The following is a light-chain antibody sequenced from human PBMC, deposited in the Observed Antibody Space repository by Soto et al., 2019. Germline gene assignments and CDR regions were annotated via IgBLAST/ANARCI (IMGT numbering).Light chain of an antibody. Sequence: EIVMTQSPPSLTVTPGEPASISCRSSQRLLHSNGNNFLDWYLQKPGQSPQLLIYLGSNRASGVPVRVSGSAAGTDFTLKISRVEAEDVGVYYCMQALQTPYTFGQGTKLEIK. CDR1: QRLLHSNGNNF. V-gene: IGKV2-28*01. J-gene: IGKJ2*01. CDR2: LGS. CDR3: MQALQTPYT.